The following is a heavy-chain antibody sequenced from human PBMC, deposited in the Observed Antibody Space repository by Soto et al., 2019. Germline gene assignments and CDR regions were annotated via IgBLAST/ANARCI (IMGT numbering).Heavy chain of an antibody. CDR1: GYTFTGYY. D-gene: IGHD5-18*01. Sequence: ASVKVSCKASGYTFTGYYMHWVRQAPGQGLEWMGWINPNSGGTNYAQKFQGRVTMTRDTSISTAYMELSRLRSDDTAVYYCARFYTAMVYYYYGMDVWGQGTTVTVSS. V-gene: IGHV1-2*02. J-gene: IGHJ6*02. CDR2: INPNSGGT. CDR3: ARFYTAMVYYYYGMDV.